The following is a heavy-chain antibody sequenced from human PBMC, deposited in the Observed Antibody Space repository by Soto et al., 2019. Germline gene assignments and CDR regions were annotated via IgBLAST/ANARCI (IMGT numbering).Heavy chain of an antibody. D-gene: IGHD3-9*01. V-gene: IGHV3-74*01. Sequence: PGGSLRLSCAASGFTFSNYWMHWVRQVPGKGLVWVSYINSDGSVTSYADSVKGRFTISRDNAKSTVYLQMNSLRPEDTAVYYCVKVSTFYDILTGYYSTNFFDPWGQGTLVTVSS. J-gene: IGHJ5*02. CDR2: INSDGSVT. CDR1: GFTFSNYW. CDR3: VKVSTFYDILTGYYSTNFFDP.